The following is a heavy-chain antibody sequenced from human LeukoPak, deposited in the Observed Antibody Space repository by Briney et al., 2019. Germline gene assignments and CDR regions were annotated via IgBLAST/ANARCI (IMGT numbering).Heavy chain of an antibody. CDR2: ISGSGGST. D-gene: IGHD4-17*01. CDR3: AKEAHDYGDYALPDY. V-gene: IGHV3-23*01. J-gene: IGHJ4*02. Sequence: PGGSLRLSCAVSGITLSSYAMSWVRQAPGKGLEWVSAISGSGGSTYYADSVKGRFTISRDNSKNTLYLQMNSLRAEDTAVYYCAKEAHDYGDYALPDYWGQGTLVTVSS. CDR1: GITLSSYA.